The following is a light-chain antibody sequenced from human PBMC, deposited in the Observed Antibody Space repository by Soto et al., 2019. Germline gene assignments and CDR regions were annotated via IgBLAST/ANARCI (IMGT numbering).Light chain of an antibody. CDR1: QSISSW. V-gene: IGKV1-5*01. J-gene: IGKJ1*01. CDR2: DAS. Sequence: DIQMTQSPSTLSASVGDRVTITCRASQSISSWLAWYQQKPGKAPKLLIYDASSLESGVPSRFSGSGSGTEFTLTISSLQSEDFAVYYCQQYNNRPPWTFGQGTKVDIK. CDR3: QQYNNRPPWT.